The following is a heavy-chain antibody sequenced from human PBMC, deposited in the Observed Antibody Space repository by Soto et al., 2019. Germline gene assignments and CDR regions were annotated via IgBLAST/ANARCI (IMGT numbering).Heavy chain of an antibody. CDR3: ARDRGPGYYYGMDV. Sequence: GVSLRLSCAASGFTFSSYAMHWVRQAPGKGLEWVAVISYDGSNKYYADSVKGRFTISRDNSKNTLYLQMNSLRAEDTAVYYRARDRGPGYYYGMDVWGQGTTVTVSS. CDR1: GFTFSSYA. CDR2: ISYDGSNK. J-gene: IGHJ6*02. V-gene: IGHV3-30-3*01. D-gene: IGHD2-15*01.